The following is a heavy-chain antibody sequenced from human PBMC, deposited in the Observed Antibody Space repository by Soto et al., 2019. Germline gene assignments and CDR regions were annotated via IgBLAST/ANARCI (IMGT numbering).Heavy chain of an antibody. V-gene: IGHV3-21*01. J-gene: IGHJ5*02. CDR2: ISSSSSYI. D-gene: IGHD5-12*01. CDR3: ARDSLITDLKKATITDNCFDP. Sequence: GGSLRLSCAASGFTFNSYSMNWGLQAPWKGLEWVSSISSSSSYIYYADSVKGRFTISRDNAKNSLYLQMNSLRAEDTAVYYCARDSLITDLKKATITDNCFDPWGQGTLVTVSS. CDR1: GFTFNSYS.